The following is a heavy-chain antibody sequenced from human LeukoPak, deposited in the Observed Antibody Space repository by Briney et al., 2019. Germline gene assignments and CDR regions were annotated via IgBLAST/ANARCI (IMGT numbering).Heavy chain of an antibody. V-gene: IGHV3-21*01. D-gene: IGHD3-3*01. CDR1: GFTFSSYS. Sequence: GGSLRLSCAASGFTFSSYSMNWVRQAPGKGLEWVSSISSSSSYIYYADSVKGRFTISRDNAKNSLYLQMNSLRAEDTAVYYCARDREYYDFWSGYYTSEDYGMDVWSQGTTVTVSS. CDR2: ISSSSSYI. CDR3: ARDREYYDFWSGYYTSEDYGMDV. J-gene: IGHJ6*02.